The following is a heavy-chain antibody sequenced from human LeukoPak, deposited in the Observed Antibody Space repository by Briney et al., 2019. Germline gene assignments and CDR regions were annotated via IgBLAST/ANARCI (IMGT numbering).Heavy chain of an antibody. D-gene: IGHD3-3*01. CDR3: ARSVWSGFDY. CDR2: ISSSSSYI. J-gene: IGHJ4*02. CDR1: GFTFSSYS. V-gene: IGHV3-21*01. Sequence: PGGSLRLSCAASGFTFSSYSMNWDRQAPGKGLEWVSSISSSSSYIYYADSVKGRFTISRDNAKNSLYLQMNSLRAEDTAVYYCARSVWSGFDYWGQGTLVTVSS.